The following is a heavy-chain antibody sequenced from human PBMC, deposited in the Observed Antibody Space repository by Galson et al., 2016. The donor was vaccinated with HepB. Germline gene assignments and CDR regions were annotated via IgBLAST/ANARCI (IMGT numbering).Heavy chain of an antibody. J-gene: IGHJ4*02. CDR2: INPNSGGT. V-gene: IGHV1-2*02. CDR1: GYTFIGYY. D-gene: IGHD4/OR15-4a*01. CDR3: AREPYGGFFDY. Sequence: SVKVSCKGSGYTFIGYYIHWVRQVPGQGLEWMGWINPNSGGTNYAQKFQGRVTMTRDTSISTAYMEIRRLRSDDRAIYYCAREPYGGFFDYWGQGTPVTVSS.